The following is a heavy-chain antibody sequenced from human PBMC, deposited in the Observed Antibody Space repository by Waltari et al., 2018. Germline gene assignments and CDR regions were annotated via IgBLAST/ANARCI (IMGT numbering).Heavy chain of an antibody. D-gene: IGHD3-16*01. V-gene: IGHV4-38-2*01. J-gene: IGHJ4*02. CDR2: IYHSGST. CDR3: ARGWGY. CDR1: GYSISRGYY. Sequence: QVQLQESGPGLVKPSETLSLTCAVSGYSISRGYYWGWIRQPPGKGLEWIGSIYHSGSTYYNPSLKSRVTISVDTSKNQFSLKLSSVTAADTAVYYCARGWGYWGQGTLVTVSS.